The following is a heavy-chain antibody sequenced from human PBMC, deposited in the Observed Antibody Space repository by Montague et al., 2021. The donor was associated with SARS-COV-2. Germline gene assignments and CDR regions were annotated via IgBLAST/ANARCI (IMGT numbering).Heavy chain of an antibody. V-gene: IGHV3-66*01. D-gene: IGHD3-10*01. CDR1: GFTVSSNY. CDR3: ASRNYGSGLEEIDY. Sequence: SLRLSCAASGFTVSSNYMSWVRQAPGKGLEWVSVIYSGGSTYYAXSVGGRFTISRDNSKNTLYLQMNSLRAEDTAVYYCASRNYGSGLEEIDYWGQGILVTVSS. J-gene: IGHJ4*02. CDR2: IYSGGST.